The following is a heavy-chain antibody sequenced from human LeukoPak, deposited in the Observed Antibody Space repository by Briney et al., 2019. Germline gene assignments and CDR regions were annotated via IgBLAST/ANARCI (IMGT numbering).Heavy chain of an antibody. Sequence: GGSLRLSCAASGFTFDNYGMSWVRQVPGKGLEWVSSINGNGGSTAYADSVKGRFTISRDNAKNSLYLQMNSLRAEDAAFYYCARHDFWSGFKGGDYWGQGTLVTVSS. V-gene: IGHV3-20*04. J-gene: IGHJ4*02. CDR2: INGNGGST. D-gene: IGHD3-3*01. CDR1: GFTFDNYG. CDR3: ARHDFWSGFKGGDY.